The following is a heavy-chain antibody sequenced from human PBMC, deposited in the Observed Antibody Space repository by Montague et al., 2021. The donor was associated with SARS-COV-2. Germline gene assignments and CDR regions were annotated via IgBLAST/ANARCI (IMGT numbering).Heavy chain of an antibody. V-gene: IGHV2-5*02. CDR3: VHSYADYLFDC. CDR1: GFSLRTSGVG. D-gene: IGHD4-17*01. J-gene: IGHJ4*02. Sequence: PALGKPTQTLTLTCSFSGFSLRTSGVGVGWIRQPPGKALEWLAVIYWDDDKRYSPSLKSRLTITKDTSKNQVVLTMTNMDPVDTATYYCVHSYADYLFDCWGQGTLVSVSS. CDR2: IYWDDDK.